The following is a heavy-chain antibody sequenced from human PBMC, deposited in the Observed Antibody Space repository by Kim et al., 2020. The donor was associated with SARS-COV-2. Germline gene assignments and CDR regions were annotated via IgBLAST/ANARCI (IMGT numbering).Heavy chain of an antibody. Sequence: ADSAKGRFTIYKDNSQTTLYLQMNSLRAEDTAVYYCAKDNQGYYYVALDYWGQGTLVTVSS. V-gene: IGHV3-30*02. D-gene: IGHD3-22*01. J-gene: IGHJ4*02. CDR3: AKDNQGYYYVALDY.